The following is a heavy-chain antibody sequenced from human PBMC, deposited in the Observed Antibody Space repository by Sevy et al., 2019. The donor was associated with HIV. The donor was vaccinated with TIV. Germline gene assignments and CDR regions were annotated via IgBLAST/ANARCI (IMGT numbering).Heavy chain of an antibody. CDR3: AREREFTIFGVLIEYGMDV. CDR1: GFTVSSNY. D-gene: IGHD3-3*01. CDR2: IYSGGTT. J-gene: IGHJ6*02. Sequence: GGSLRLSCAASGFTVSSNYMSWVRQAPGKGLECVSVIYSGGTTYYADSVKGRFTISRDNSKNTLYLQMNNLRAEDTAVYYCAREREFTIFGVLIEYGMDVWGQGTTVTVSS. V-gene: IGHV3-53*01.